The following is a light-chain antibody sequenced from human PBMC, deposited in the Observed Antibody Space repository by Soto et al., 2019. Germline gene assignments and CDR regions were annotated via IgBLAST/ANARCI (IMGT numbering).Light chain of an antibody. J-gene: IGLJ1*01. CDR2: SND. V-gene: IGLV1-47*02. Sequence: QAVVTQPPSASGTPGQRVTISCSGSSPNIGSNYVYWYQQLPGTAPKLLIYSNDQRPSGVPDRFSGSKSGTSASLAISGLRSEDEADYYCAAWSDSLSAYVFGTGTKVTVL. CDR1: SPNIGSNY. CDR3: AAWSDSLSAYV.